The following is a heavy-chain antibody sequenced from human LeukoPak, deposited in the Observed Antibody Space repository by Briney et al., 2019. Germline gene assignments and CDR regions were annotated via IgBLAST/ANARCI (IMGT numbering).Heavy chain of an antibody. Sequence: SETLSLTCTVSGYSISSGYYWGWIRQPPGKGLEWIGSIYHSGSTYYNPSLKSRVTISVDTSKNQFSLKLSSATAADTAVYYCASPSSGYYSDAFDIWGQGTMVTVSS. V-gene: IGHV4-38-2*02. CDR2: IYHSGST. D-gene: IGHD3-22*01. J-gene: IGHJ3*02. CDR3: ASPSSGYYSDAFDI. CDR1: GYSISSGYY.